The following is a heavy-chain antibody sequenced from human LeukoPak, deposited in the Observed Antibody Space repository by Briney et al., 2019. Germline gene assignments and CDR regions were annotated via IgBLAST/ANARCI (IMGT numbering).Heavy chain of an antibody. Sequence: ASVKVSCKASGYTFTSYGISWVRQAPGQGLEWMGWISAYNGNTNYAQKLQGRVTVTADESTSTAYMELSSLRSEDTAVYYCARYCSSTSCHNTLFDYWGQGTLVTVSS. CDR3: ARYCSSTSCHNTLFDY. J-gene: IGHJ4*02. V-gene: IGHV1-18*01. CDR1: GYTFTSYG. D-gene: IGHD2-2*01. CDR2: ISAYNGNT.